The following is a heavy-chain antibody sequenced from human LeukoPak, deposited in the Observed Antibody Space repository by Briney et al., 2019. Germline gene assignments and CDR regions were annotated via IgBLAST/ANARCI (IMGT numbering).Heavy chain of an antibody. V-gene: IGHV1-69*04. CDR2: IIPILGIA. J-gene: IGHJ6*02. CDR1: GGTFSSYA. D-gene: IGHD4-11*01. Sequence: GASVKVSCKASGGTFSSYAISWVRQAPGQGLEWMGRIIPILGIANYAQKFQGRVTITADKSTSTAYMELSSLRSEDTAVYYCARGTSNYVADNYYGMDAWGQGTTVTVSS. CDR3: ARGTSNYVADNYYGMDA.